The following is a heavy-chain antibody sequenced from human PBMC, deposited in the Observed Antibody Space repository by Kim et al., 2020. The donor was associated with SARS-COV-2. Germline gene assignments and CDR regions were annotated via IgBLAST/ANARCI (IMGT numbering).Heavy chain of an antibody. D-gene: IGHD3-16*01. V-gene: IGHV3-13*01. Sequence: GGSLRLSCAASGFTFSSYDMHWVRQATGKGLEWVSAIGTAGDTYYPGSVKGRFTISRENAKNSLYLQMNSLRAGDTAVYYCARVPPPVWDQVGYYYYYGMDVWGQGTTVTAS. CDR2: IGTAGDT. CDR1: GFTFSSYD. J-gene: IGHJ6*02. CDR3: ARVPPPVWDQVGYYYYYGMDV.